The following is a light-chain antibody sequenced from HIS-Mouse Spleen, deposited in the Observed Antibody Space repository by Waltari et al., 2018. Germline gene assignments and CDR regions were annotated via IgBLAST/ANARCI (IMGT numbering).Light chain of an antibody. J-gene: IGLJ2*01. V-gene: IGLV3-10*01. CDR2: EDS. Sequence: SYELTQPPSVSVSPGQTARITCPGDAFPKKYPYWYQQKSGQAPVLFIYEDSKRPSGIPERFSGSSSGTMATLTISGAQVEDEADYYCYSTDSSGNHRVFGGGTKLTVL. CDR3: YSTDSSGNHRV. CDR1: AFPKKY.